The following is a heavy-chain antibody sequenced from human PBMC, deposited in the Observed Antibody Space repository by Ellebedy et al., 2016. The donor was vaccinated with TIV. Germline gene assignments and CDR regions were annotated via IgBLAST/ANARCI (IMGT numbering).Heavy chain of an antibody. J-gene: IGHJ3*02. CDR1: GGSISSYY. CDR2: IYYSGST. CDR3: ARGATTQRWLQVADDAFDI. Sequence: SETLSLXXIVSGGSISSYYWSWIGQRPGKGLELIGYIYYSGSTNYNPSLKSRVTISVDTSKNQFSLKLSSVTAADTAVYYCARGATTQRWLQVADDAFDIWGQGTMVTVSS. V-gene: IGHV4-59*13. D-gene: IGHD5-24*01.